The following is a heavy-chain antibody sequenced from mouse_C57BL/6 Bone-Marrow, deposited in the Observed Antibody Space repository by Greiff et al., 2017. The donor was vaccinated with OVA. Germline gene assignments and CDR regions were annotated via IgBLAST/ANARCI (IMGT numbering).Heavy chain of an antibody. J-gene: IGHJ1*03. D-gene: IGHD1-1*01. CDR2: IRNKANGYTT. CDR3: ARSDYYGSSPYWYFDV. CDR1: GFTFTDYY. Sequence: EVMLVESGGGLVQPGGSLSLSCAASGFTFTDYYMSWVRQPPGKALEWLGFIRNKANGYTTEYSASVKGRFTISRDNSQSILYLQMNALRAEDSATYYCARSDYYGSSPYWYFDVWGTGTTVTVSS. V-gene: IGHV7-3*01.